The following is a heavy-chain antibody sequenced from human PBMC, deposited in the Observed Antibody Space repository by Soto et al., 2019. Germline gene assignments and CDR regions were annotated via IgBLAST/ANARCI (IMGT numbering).Heavy chain of an antibody. CDR2: ISGSGGST. J-gene: IGHJ4*02. D-gene: IGHD6-6*01. Sequence: PGGSLRLSCAASGFTFSSYAMSWVRQAPGKGLEWVSAISGSGGSTYYADSVKGRFTISRDNSKNTLYLQMNSLRAEDTAVYYCAKDLTGSSLPKSFDYWGQGTLVTVSS. CDR1: GFTFSSYA. V-gene: IGHV3-23*01. CDR3: AKDLTGSSLPKSFDY.